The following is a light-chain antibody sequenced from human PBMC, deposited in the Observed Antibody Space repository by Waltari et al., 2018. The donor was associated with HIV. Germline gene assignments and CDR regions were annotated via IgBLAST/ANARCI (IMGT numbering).Light chain of an antibody. CDR3: QQYYRTPLT. V-gene: IGKV4-1*01. CDR2: WAS. J-gene: IGKJ4*01. Sequence: IVLTQSPESLAVSLGERATINCKASQNILYSSNNKNYLAWYQQKPGQPPKLLISWASNRKSGVTDRFSGSGSGTDFTLIINSLQAEDVAVYFCQQYYRTPLTFGGGTKVEIK. CDR1: QNILYSSNNKNY.